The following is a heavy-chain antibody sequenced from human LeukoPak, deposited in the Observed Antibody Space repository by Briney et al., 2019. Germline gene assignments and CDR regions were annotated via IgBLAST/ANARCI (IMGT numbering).Heavy chain of an antibody. Sequence: GGSLRLSCAASGFTFSGSAMHWVRQASGKGLEWVGRIRSKANSYATAYAASVKGRFTISRDDSKNTAYLQMNSLKTEDTAVYYCAYSGSYVLAFDIWGQGTMVTVSS. CDR1: GFTFSGSA. CDR2: IRSKANSYAT. V-gene: IGHV3-73*01. D-gene: IGHD1-26*01. J-gene: IGHJ3*02. CDR3: AYSGSYVLAFDI.